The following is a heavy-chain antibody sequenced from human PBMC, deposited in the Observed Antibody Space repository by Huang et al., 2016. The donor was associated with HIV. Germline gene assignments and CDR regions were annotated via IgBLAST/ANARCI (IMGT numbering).Heavy chain of an antibody. CDR3: AHRERGYTYGTFGY. Sequence: QITLKESGPTLVKPTQTLTLTCTFSGFSLSTSGVGVGWIRQPPGKALVWLALSYWEDDKRYSPSLKSRLTITKDTSKNQVVLTMTNMDPVDTATYYCAHRERGYTYGTFGYWGQGTLVTVSS. V-gene: IGHV2-5*02. J-gene: IGHJ4*02. CDR2: SYWEDDK. D-gene: IGHD5-18*01. CDR1: GFSLSTSGVG.